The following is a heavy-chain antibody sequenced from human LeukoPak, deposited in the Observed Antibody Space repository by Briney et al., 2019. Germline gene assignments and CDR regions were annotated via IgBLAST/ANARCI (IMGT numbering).Heavy chain of an antibody. D-gene: IGHD5-24*01. CDR1: GFTFRNYW. V-gene: IGHV3-74*01. J-gene: IGHJ4*02. Sequence: PGGSLRLSCAASGFTFRNYWMHWVRQVPGKGLVWVSRIHNDGSSTNYADSVKGRFTISRDNAKNTLYLQMNSLRAEDTAVYYCAGADGYNLIDYWGQGTLVTVSS. CDR2: IHNDGSST. CDR3: AGADGYNLIDY.